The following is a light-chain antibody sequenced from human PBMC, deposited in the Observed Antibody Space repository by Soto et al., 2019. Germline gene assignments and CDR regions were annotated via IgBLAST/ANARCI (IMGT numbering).Light chain of an antibody. CDR3: QRYGTSSLA. Sequence: EIALTQSPGSLSPSPGERATLSCRASQSVSSSYLAWYQQKPGQAPRLLIYGTSSRATAIPDRFSGSGSRKDFTLTIRRLGQEDFDLYSCQRYGTSSLAFGQGTKVDNK. CDR2: GTS. J-gene: IGKJ1*01. V-gene: IGKV3-20*01. CDR1: QSVSSSY.